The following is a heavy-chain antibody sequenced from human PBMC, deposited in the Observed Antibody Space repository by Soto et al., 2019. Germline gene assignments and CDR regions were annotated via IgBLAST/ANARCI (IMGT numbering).Heavy chain of an antibody. D-gene: IGHD3-22*01. CDR3: ARNLYDSSGLNY. CDR2: VYFSGST. CDR1: GGSISSYY. J-gene: IGHJ4*02. Sequence: SETLSLTCTISGGSISSYYWSWIRQTPGKGLEWIGYVYFSGSTNYNPSLKSRVLISIDTSRNQFSLKLSSVTAADTAVYYCARNLYDSSGLNYWGQGTLVTVSS. V-gene: IGHV4-59*01.